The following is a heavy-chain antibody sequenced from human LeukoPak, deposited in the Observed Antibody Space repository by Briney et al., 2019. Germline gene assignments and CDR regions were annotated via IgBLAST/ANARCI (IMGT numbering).Heavy chain of an antibody. CDR1: GGPISSGGYY. CDR2: IYYSGST. J-gene: IGHJ4*02. D-gene: IGHD3-22*01. Sequence: PSETLSLTCTVSGGPISSGGYYWSWIRQHPGKGLEWIGYIYYSGSTNYNPSLKSRVTISVDTSKNQFSLKLSSVTAADTAVYYCARVEYYYDSSGYRAQVFDYWGQGTLVTVSS. V-gene: IGHV4-31*03. CDR3: ARVEYYYDSSGYRAQVFDY.